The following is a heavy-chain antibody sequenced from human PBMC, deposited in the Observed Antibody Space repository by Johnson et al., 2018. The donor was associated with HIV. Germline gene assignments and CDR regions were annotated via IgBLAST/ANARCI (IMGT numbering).Heavy chain of an antibody. V-gene: IGHV3-NL1*01. Sequence: QVQLVESGGGVVQPGRSLRLSCAASGFTFSRYAMHWVRQAPGKGLEWVSVIYSGGSTYYADSVKGRFTISRDNSKNTLYLQMNSLRAEDTAVYYCARIAVVVQHDAFDIWSQGTMVTVSS. CDR3: ARIAVVVQHDAFDI. CDR2: IYSGGST. J-gene: IGHJ3*02. CDR1: GFTFSRYA. D-gene: IGHD2-15*01.